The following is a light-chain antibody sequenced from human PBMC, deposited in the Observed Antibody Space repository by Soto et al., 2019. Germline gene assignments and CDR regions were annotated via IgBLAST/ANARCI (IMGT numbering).Light chain of an antibody. V-gene: IGKV3-15*01. CDR3: QQYNTWPLT. CDR1: QSVSSN. CDR2: GAS. Sequence: EIVMTQSPATLAVSQGERATLSCRASQSVSSNLAWYQQKPGQAPRLLIYGASTRATGIPARFSGSGSGTEFTLTISSLQSEDFEVYYCQQYNTWPLTFGGGTKVDIK. J-gene: IGKJ4*01.